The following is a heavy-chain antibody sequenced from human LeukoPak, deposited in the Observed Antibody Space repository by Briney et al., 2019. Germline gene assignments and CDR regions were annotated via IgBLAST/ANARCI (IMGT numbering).Heavy chain of an antibody. CDR3: ARGRIVVVPAAWAYINWFDP. V-gene: IGHV4-34*01. D-gene: IGHD2-2*01. J-gene: IGHJ5*02. CDR1: GGSFSGYY. Sequence: PSETLSLTCAVYGGSFSGYYWSWIRQPPGKGLEWIGEINHSGSTNYNPSLKSRVTISVDTSKNQFSLKLSSVTAADTAVYYCARGRIVVVPAAWAYINWFDPWGQGTLVTVSS. CDR2: INHSGST.